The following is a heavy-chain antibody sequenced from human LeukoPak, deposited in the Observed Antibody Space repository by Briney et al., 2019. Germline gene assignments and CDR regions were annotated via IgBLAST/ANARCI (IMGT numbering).Heavy chain of an antibody. Sequence: GGSLRLSCAASGFTFSSYSMNWVRQAPGKGLEWVSYISSSSSTIYYADSVKGRFTISRDNAKNSLYLQMNSLRAEDTAVYYCARITATAHGDYWGQGTLVTVSS. CDR2: ISSSSSTI. V-gene: IGHV3-48*04. CDR3: ARITATAHGDY. J-gene: IGHJ4*02. CDR1: GFTFSSYS. D-gene: IGHD6-13*01.